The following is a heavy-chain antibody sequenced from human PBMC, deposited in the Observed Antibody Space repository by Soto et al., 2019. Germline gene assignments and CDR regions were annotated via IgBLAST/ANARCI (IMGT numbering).Heavy chain of an antibody. CDR2: IGGEAVST. V-gene: IGHV3-23*01. J-gene: IGHJ5*02. Sequence: GGSLRLSCAASGFIFSNYAMSWVRQGPGKGLEWVSVIGGEAVSTNCADSVKGRCTVSRDNSKNTVYLQLDSLRDEDTAVYYCAKASRGGLPWGQGTLVTVSS. D-gene: IGHD3-10*01. CDR3: AKASRGGLP. CDR1: GFIFSNYA.